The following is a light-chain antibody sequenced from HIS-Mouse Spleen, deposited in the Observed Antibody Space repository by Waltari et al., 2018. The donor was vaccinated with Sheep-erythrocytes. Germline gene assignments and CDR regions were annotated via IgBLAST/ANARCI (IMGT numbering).Light chain of an antibody. CDR1: SSDVGGSNY. V-gene: IGLV2-11*01. J-gene: IGLJ1*01. Sequence: QSALTQPRPVSASPGQSVTISCTGTSSDVGGSNYVHWYQQHPGKAPNLMIYDVSKRPSGVPDRFSGSKSGNTASLTISGLQAEDEADYYCCSYAGSYNHVFATGTKVTVL. CDR3: CSYAGSYNHV. CDR2: DVS.